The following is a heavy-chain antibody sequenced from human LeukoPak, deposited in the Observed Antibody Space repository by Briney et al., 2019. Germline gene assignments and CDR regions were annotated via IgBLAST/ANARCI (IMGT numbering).Heavy chain of an antibody. J-gene: IGHJ4*02. V-gene: IGHV3-74*01. Sequence: GGSLRLSCAASGLTFSSHWMHWVRQAPGKGLVWVSRITNDGSSTTYADSVKGRLTISRDNAKNSLYLQMNSLRAEDTAVYYCARDATRGGDNDYWGQGTRVIVSS. CDR1: GLTFSSHW. CDR2: ITNDGSST. CDR3: ARDATRGGDNDY. D-gene: IGHD2-21*02.